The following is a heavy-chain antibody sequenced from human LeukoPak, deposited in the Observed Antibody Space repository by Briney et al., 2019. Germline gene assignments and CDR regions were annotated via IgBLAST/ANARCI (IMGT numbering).Heavy chain of an antibody. V-gene: IGHV1-46*01. CDR2: INPSGGST. CDR1: GYTLTSYY. CDR3: TRVAGMNWNDGYDAFGI. D-gene: IGHD1-1*01. Sequence: ASVKVSCKASGYTLTSYYMHWVRQAPGQGLEWMGIINPSGGSTSYAQKFQGRVTMTRDTSTSIVYMDLSSLRSEDTAVYYCTRVAGMNWNDGYDAFGIWGQGTMVTVSS. J-gene: IGHJ3*02.